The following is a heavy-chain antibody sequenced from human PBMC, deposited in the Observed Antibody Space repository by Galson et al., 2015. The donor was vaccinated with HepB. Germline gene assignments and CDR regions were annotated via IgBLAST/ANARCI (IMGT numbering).Heavy chain of an antibody. J-gene: IGHJ6*03. CDR1: GYTFTDYV. CDR2: MNTNTGKP. D-gene: IGHD3-3*01. Sequence: SVKVSCKASGYTFTDYVVNWVRQAPGQGLEWMGWMNTNTGKPTYAPGCAGRFVFSLDTSVTTAYLQISSLETDDTAVYYCARSPLRFLDWLPYYDYYYMDVWGEGTTVTVSS. V-gene: IGHV7-4-1*02. CDR3: ARSPLRFLDWLPYYDYYYMDV.